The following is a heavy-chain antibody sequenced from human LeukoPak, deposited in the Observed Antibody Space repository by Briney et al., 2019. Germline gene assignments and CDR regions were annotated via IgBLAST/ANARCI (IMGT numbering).Heavy chain of an antibody. Sequence: GGSLRLSCAASGFTFSSYSMNWVRQAPGKGLEWVSSISSSSSYIYYADSVKGRFTISRDNAKNSLYLQMNSLRAEDTAVYYCARDYRQYYYDSSGYYPGDYWGQGTLVTVSS. CDR1: GFTFSSYS. CDR2: ISSSSSYI. J-gene: IGHJ4*02. D-gene: IGHD3-22*01. V-gene: IGHV3-21*01. CDR3: ARDYRQYYYDSSGYYPGDY.